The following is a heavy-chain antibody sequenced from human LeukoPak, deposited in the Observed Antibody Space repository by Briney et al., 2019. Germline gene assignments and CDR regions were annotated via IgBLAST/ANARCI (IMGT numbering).Heavy chain of an antibody. J-gene: IGHJ4*02. CDR3: ARGIAVAGTEGFDY. CDR2: IYYSGST. D-gene: IGHD6-19*01. Sequence: SETLSLTCTVSGGSISSSSYYWGWIRQPPGKGLEWIGSIYYSGSTYYNPSLKSRVTISVDKSKNQFSLKLSSVTAADTAVYYCARGIAVAGTEGFDYWGQGTLVTVSS. CDR1: GGSISSSSYY. V-gene: IGHV4-39*07.